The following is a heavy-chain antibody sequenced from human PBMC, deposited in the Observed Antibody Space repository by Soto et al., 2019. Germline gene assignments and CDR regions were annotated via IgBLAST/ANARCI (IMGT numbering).Heavy chain of an antibody. CDR1: GFTFSSYS. CDR3: AREGYYGSGSYLPGY. J-gene: IGHJ4*02. CDR2: ISSSSSTI. Sequence: PGGSLRLSCAASGFTFSSYSMNWVRQAPGKGLEWVSYISSSSSTIYYADSVKGRFTISRDNAKNSLYLQMNSLRDEDTAVYYCAREGYYGSGSYLPGYWGQGTLVTVSS. V-gene: IGHV3-48*02. D-gene: IGHD3-10*01.